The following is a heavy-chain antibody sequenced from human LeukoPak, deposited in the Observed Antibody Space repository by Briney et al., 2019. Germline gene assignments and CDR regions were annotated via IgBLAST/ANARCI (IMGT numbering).Heavy chain of an antibody. CDR1: GFTFSSYA. V-gene: IGHV4-34*01. D-gene: IGHD6-13*01. CDR2: INHSGST. J-gene: IGHJ4*02. CDR3: ARGGYSSSWYPY. Sequence: LRLSCAASGFTFSSYAMHWVRQAPGKGLEWIGEINHSGSTNYNPSLKSRVTISVDTSKNQFSLKLSSVTAADTAVYYCARGGYSSSWYPYWGQGTLVTVSS.